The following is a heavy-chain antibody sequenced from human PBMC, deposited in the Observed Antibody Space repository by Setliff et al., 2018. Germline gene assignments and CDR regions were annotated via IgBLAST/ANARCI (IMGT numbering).Heavy chain of an antibody. Sequence: LGESLKISCKGSGYSFTSYWIGWVRQMPGKGLEWMGIIYPGDSDTRYSPSFQGQVTISADKSISTAYLQWSSLKASDTAIYYCTRHEDRNKCTSSSCYRENDAFDVWGQGAMVTVSS. D-gene: IGHD2-2*01. V-gene: IGHV5-51*01. CDR2: IYPGDSDT. CDR1: GYSFTSYW. J-gene: IGHJ3*01. CDR3: TRHEDRNKCTSSSCYRENDAFDV.